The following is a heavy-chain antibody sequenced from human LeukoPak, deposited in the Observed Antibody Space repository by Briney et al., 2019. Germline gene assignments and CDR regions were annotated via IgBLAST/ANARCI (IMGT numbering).Heavy chain of an antibody. D-gene: IGHD6-19*01. Sequence: GGSLRLSCAASGFNFRSYAMSWVRQAPGKGLEWVSTVTGGAVATYYADSVRGRHTISRDNSKNTLYLQMNSLGAEGTAVYYCARDSPLKGYNSGWATNSFDFWGQGTLVTVSS. V-gene: IGHV3-23*01. J-gene: IGHJ4*02. CDR1: GFNFRSYA. CDR2: VTGGAVAT. CDR3: ARDSPLKGYNSGWATNSFDF.